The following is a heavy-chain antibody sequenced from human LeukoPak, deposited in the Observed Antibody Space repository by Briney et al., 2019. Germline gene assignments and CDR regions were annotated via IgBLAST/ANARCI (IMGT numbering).Heavy chain of an antibody. CDR1: GVSVSSGSYS. J-gene: IGHJ4*02. CDR3: VRADYGDYGEYSFDY. Sequence: SETLSLTCTVSGVSVSSGSYSWSWIRQPPGEGLEWIGYSYYSGSTNYNPSLKSRVTISVDPSKNQYSLQLGSVTAADTAVYYCVRADYGDYGEYSFDYWGQGTLVSV. V-gene: IGHV4-61*01. D-gene: IGHD4-17*01. CDR2: SYYSGST.